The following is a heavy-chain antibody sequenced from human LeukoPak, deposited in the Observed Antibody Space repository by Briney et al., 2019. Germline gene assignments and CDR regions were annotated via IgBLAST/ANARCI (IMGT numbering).Heavy chain of an antibody. CDR2: INDDGSRD. J-gene: IGHJ4*02. CDR1: GFTLSGWW. Sequence: GGSLRLSCAASGFTLSGWWMKWVRRAPGKGLEWVASINDDGSRDYYVDSVKGRFTISRDSAKNSLSLQMNSLRVDDTAVYYCVRDDGDCWGQGTLVTVSS. V-gene: IGHV3-7*01. CDR3: VRDDGDC.